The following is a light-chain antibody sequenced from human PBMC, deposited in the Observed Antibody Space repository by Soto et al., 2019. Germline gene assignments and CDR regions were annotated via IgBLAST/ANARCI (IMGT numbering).Light chain of an antibody. CDR1: SSNIGNNY. CDR3: GAWDSSLSAWV. CDR2: DSN. Sequence: QSVLTQPPSVSAAAGQKVTISCSGSSSNIGNNYVSWYQQVPGTAPKVLIYDSNRRSSGIPDRFSGSKSGTSATLGITGLQTGDEADYYCGAWDSSLSAWVFCGGTKLTVL. J-gene: IGLJ3*02. V-gene: IGLV1-51*01.